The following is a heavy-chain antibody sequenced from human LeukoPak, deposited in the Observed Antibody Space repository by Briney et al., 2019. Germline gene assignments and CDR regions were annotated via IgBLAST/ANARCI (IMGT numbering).Heavy chain of an antibody. Sequence: GGSLRLSCAASGFTFSSNSMTWVRQTPGKGLEWVSGISGSGDSTFYADSVKGRFTISRDNSRNTLYLQMSSLRPEDTAVYYCTKWSGFGDDWGQGTLVIVSS. J-gene: IGHJ4*02. CDR3: TKWSGFGDD. CDR2: ISGSGDST. D-gene: IGHD3-10*01. CDR1: GFTFSSNS. V-gene: IGHV3-23*01.